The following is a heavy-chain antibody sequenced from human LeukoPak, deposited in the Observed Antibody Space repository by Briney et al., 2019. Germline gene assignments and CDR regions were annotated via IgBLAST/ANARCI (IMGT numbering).Heavy chain of an antibody. CDR3: ARDHSELGVFFDF. V-gene: IGHV3-7*05. CDR1: GFTFSSYW. Sequence: GGSVRLSCAASGFTFSSYWMIWARQAPGKGLEWVANINQVGSEKYYADSVKGRFTISRDNSKNSLYLQMNSLRAEDTAVYFCARDHSELGVFFDFWGQGTLVTVSS. J-gene: IGHJ4*02. D-gene: IGHD7-27*01. CDR2: INQVGSEK.